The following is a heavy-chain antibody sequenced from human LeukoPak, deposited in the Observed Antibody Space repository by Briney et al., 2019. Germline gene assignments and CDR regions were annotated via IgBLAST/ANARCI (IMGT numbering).Heavy chain of an antibody. D-gene: IGHD2-2*01. CDR3: AKDWRGAVVPAALDY. Sequence: GGSLRLSCAVSGFTFSSYGMHWVRQAPGKGLEWVAVISYDGSNKYYADSVKGRFTISRDNSKNTLYLQMNSLRAEDTAVYYCAKDWRGAVVPAALDYWGQGTLVTVPS. J-gene: IGHJ4*02. CDR2: ISYDGSNK. V-gene: IGHV3-30*18. CDR1: GFTFSSYG.